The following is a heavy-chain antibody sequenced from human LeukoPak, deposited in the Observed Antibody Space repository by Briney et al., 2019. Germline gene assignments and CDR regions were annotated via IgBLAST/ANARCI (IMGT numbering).Heavy chain of an antibody. V-gene: IGHV4-59*01. D-gene: IGHD5-18*01. J-gene: IGHJ4*02. CDR2: IYYTGAT. CDR3: ARAGYSYGTGYYFAY. Sequence: LETLSLTCAVSGGSISSYYWSWIRVPPGKGLEWIGYIYYTGATYYNPSLKSRVTISLDTSKNQFSLKLSSVTAADAAVYYCARAGYSYGTGYYFAYCGQGALVTVSS. CDR1: GGSISSYY.